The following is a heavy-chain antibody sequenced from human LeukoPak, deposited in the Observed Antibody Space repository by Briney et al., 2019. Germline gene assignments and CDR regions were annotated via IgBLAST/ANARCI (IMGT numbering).Heavy chain of an antibody. CDR1: GFTFSSYA. V-gene: IGHV3-23*01. CDR2: ISGSGGST. CDR3: AKDQRVTMVRGVMADY. D-gene: IGHD3-10*01. J-gene: IGHJ4*02. Sequence: GGPLRLSCAASGFTFSSYAMSWVRQAPGKGLEWVSAISGSGGSTYYADSVKGRFTISRDNSKNTLYLQMNSLRAEDTAVYYCAKDQRVTMVRGVMADYWGQGTLVTVSS.